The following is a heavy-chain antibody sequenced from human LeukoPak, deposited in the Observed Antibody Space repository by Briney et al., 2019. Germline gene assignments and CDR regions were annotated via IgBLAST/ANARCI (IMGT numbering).Heavy chain of an antibody. J-gene: IGHJ6*02. CDR2: IKSKTDGGTT. D-gene: IGHD1-26*01. Sequence: GGSLRLSCAVSGFTFSSDWMNWVRQAPGKGLEWVGRIKSKTDGGTTDYAAPVKGRFTISRDDSKNTLYLQMNSLKTEDTAVYYCTTDLWELLYYYGMDVWGQGTTVTVSS. CDR1: GFTFSSDW. CDR3: TTDLWELLYYYGMDV. V-gene: IGHV3-15*01.